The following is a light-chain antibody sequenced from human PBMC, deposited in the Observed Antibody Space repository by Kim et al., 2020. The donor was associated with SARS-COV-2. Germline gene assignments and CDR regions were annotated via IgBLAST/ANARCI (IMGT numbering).Light chain of an antibody. J-gene: IGKJ2*01. Sequence: EIVMTQSPATLSVSPGERATLSCRASQSVSSNLAWYQQKPGQAPRLLIYGASTRATGIPARFSGSGSGREFTLTISSLQSEDFAVYYCQQYNNWPPRTFGQGTKLEI. V-gene: IGKV3-15*01. CDR3: QQYNNWPPRT. CDR1: QSVSSN. CDR2: GAS.